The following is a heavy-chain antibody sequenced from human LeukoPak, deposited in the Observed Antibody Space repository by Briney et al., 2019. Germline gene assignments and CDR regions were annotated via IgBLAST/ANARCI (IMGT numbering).Heavy chain of an antibody. CDR2: IYYSGST. J-gene: IGHJ4*02. CDR1: GGSISSYY. Sequence: SETLSLTCTVSGGSISSYYWSWIRQPPGKGLEWIGYIYYSGSTNYNPSLKSRVTISVDTSKNQFSLKLSSVTAADTAVYYCARHGYCSGDSCYSRQRFDYWGQGTLVTVSS. V-gene: IGHV4-59*08. CDR3: ARHGYCSGDSCYSRQRFDY. D-gene: IGHD2-15*01.